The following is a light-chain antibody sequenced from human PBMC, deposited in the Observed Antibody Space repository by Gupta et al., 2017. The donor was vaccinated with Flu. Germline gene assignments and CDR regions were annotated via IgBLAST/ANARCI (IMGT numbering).Light chain of an antibody. CDR1: NSDIGSTT. Sequence: QSVLTQPPSASGTPGQRVTISCSGSNSDIGSTTVNWYQQLPGTAPKLLIHSNNHRPSGVPDRVSGSKSGTSASLAISGLQSEDEADYYCATWDDSLNDWMFGGGTKLTVL. V-gene: IGLV1-44*01. J-gene: IGLJ3*02. CDR2: SNN. CDR3: ATWDDSLNDWM.